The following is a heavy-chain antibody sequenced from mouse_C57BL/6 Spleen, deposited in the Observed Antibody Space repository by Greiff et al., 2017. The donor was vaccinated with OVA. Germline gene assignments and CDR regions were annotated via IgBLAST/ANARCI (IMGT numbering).Heavy chain of an antibody. CDR3: ARNSGTVAWFAY. J-gene: IGHJ3*01. D-gene: IGHD4-1*01. V-gene: IGHV2-2*01. CDR1: GFSFTSYG. Sequence: VQLQQSGPGLVQPSQSLSITCTVSGFSFTSYGVHWVRQSPGKGLEWLGVIWSGGSTDYNAAFISRLSISKDNSKSQVFFKMNSLQADDTAIYYCARNSGTVAWFAYWGQGTLVTVSA. CDR2: IWSGGST.